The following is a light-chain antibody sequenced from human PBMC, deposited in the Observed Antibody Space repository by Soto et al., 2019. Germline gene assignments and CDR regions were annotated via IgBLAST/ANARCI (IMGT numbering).Light chain of an antibody. V-gene: IGLV2-14*01. CDR3: LSLISATWI. Sequence: QSALTQPASVSGSPGQSITISCTGTSSDVGGYSYVSWYQQHPGKAPKLMIYEVSNRPSGLSNRFSGSKSGNTASLTISGLQAEDEADYYCLSLISATWIFGGGTKLTVL. J-gene: IGLJ2*01. CDR1: SSDVGGYSY. CDR2: EVS.